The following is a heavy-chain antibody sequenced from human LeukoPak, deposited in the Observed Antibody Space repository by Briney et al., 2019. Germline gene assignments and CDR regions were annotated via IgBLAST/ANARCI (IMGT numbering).Heavy chain of an antibody. V-gene: IGHV4-34*01. Sequence: SETLSPTCAVYGGSFSGYYWSWIRQPPGRGLEWIGEINHSGSTNYNPSLKSRVTISVDTSKNQFSLKLSTVTAADTAVYYCARGCLGVRDLLGVVVVPAASPQHFDYWGQGTLVTVSS. CDR1: GGSFSGYY. J-gene: IGHJ4*02. D-gene: IGHD2-2*01. CDR2: INHSGST. CDR3: ARGCLGVRDLLGVVVVPAASPQHFDY.